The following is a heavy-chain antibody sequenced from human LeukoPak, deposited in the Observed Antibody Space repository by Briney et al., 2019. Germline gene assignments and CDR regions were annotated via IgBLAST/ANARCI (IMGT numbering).Heavy chain of an antibody. J-gene: IGHJ5*02. V-gene: IGHV4-59*01. D-gene: IGHD1-26*01. CDR2: IYYSGST. Sequence: PSETLSLTCTVSGGSISSYYWSWIRQPPGKGLEWIGYIYYSGSTNYSPSLKSRVTISVDTSKNQFSLKLSSVTAADTAVYYCARSTGSYWGGNWFDPWGQGTLVTVSS. CDR3: ARSTGSYWGGNWFDP. CDR1: GGSISSYY.